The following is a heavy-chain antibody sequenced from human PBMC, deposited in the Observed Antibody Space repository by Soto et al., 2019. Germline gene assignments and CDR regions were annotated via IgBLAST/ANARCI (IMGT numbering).Heavy chain of an antibody. CDR1: GVTFSSYS. J-gene: IGHJ5*02. Sequence: GGSLRLSCAASGVTFSSYSMNWVRQAPGKGLEWVSSISSSSSYIYYADSVKGRFTISRDNAKNSLYLQMNSLRAEDTAVYYCARDYDFWSVYYFWFGPRGQGTLFTVSS. CDR3: ARDYDFWSVYYFWFGP. V-gene: IGHV3-21*01. CDR2: ISSSSSYI. D-gene: IGHD3-3*01.